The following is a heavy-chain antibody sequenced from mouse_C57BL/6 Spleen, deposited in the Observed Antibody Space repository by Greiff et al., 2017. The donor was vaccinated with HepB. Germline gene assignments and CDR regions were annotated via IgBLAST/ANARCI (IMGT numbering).Heavy chain of an antibody. CDR3: VRYPADYSNYDRGDAMDY. CDR1: GYTFTSYW. J-gene: IGHJ4*01. D-gene: IGHD2-5*01. Sequence: QVQLQQPGAELVKPGASVKLSCKASGYTFTSYWMQWVQQRPGQGLEWIGEIDRSDSYTNYNQKFKGKATLTVDTSSSTAYMQLSSLTSEESAVYYGVRYPADYSNYDRGDAMDYWGQGTSVTVAS. CDR2: IDRSDSYT. V-gene: IGHV1-50*01.